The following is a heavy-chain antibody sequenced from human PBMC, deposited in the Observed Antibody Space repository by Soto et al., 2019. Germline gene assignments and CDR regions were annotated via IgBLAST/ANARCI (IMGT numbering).Heavy chain of an antibody. D-gene: IGHD5-18*01. CDR3: ARDGSTSWYSYDYHGMDV. Sequence: EVQLVESGGGLVQPGGSLRLSCGASGFTFRTYWLSWVRQVPGKGLEWVANINQDGSEKNYVDSVKGRFTISRDNAKNSLYLQMSSLRAEDTALYYCARDGSTSWYSYDYHGMDVGGQGTTVTVSS. V-gene: IGHV3-7*05. J-gene: IGHJ6*02. CDR2: INQDGSEK. CDR1: GFTFRTYW.